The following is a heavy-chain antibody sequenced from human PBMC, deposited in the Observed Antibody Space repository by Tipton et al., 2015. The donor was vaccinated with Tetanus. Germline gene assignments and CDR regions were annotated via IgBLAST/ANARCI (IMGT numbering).Heavy chain of an antibody. CDR1: GGSVSSGSYY. CDR3: ARARAAAGPFDY. D-gene: IGHD6-13*01. Sequence: TLSLTCTVSGGSVSSGSYYWSWIRQPPGKGLEWIGYIYYSGSTNYNPSLKSRVTISVDTSKNQFSLKLSSVTAADTAVYYCARARAAAGPFDYWGQGTLVTVSS. V-gene: IGHV4-61*01. CDR2: IYYSGST. J-gene: IGHJ4*02.